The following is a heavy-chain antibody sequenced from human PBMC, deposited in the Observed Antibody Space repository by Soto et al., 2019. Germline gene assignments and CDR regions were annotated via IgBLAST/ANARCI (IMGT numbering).Heavy chain of an antibody. Sequence: QVQLVQSGAEVKKPGSSVKVSCKASGGTFSSYAISWVRQAPGQGLEWMGGIIPIFGTANYAQKFQGRVTITADDSTNKAYMELSSLRSDDTAVYYCARLNCSGGSCYSYFQHWGQGTLVTVSS. V-gene: IGHV1-69*12. J-gene: IGHJ1*01. CDR1: GGTFSSYA. CDR3: ARLNCSGGSCYSYFQH. D-gene: IGHD2-15*01. CDR2: IIPIFGTA.